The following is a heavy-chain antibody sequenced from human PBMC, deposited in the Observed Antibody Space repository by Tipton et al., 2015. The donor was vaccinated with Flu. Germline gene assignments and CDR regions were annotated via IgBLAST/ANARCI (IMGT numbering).Heavy chain of an antibody. D-gene: IGHD6-19*01. CDR3: GRDPSTSGWWGFVDY. V-gene: IGHV3-49*04. J-gene: IGHJ4*02. CDR1: GFTFGDYS. CDR2: IRSKAYGGTS. Sequence: SLRLSCTTSGFTFGDYSMTWVRQAPGKGLEWVGLIRSKAYGGTSEYAASVKGRFTISRDDSKSIAYLQMNGLKAEDTAVYYCGRDPSTSGWWGFVDYWGQGTLVTVSS.